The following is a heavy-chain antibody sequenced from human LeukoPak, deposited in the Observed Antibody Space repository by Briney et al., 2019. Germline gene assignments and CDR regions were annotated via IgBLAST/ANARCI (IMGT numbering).Heavy chain of an antibody. CDR3: AKGLSEYSSSSGLNY. D-gene: IGHD6-6*01. CDR2: ISYDGSNK. J-gene: IGHJ4*02. Sequence: PGGSLRLSCAASGFTFSSYGMHWVRQAPGKGLEWVAVISYDGSNKYYADSVKGRFTISRDNSKNTLYLQMNSLRAEDTAVYYCAKGLSEYSSSSGLNYWGQGTLVTVSS. CDR1: GFTFSSYG. V-gene: IGHV3-30*18.